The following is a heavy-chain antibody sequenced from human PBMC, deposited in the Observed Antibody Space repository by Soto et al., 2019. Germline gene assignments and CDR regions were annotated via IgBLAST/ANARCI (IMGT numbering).Heavy chain of an antibody. V-gene: IGHV4-59*01. Sequence: SETLSLTCPVSGGSISGYYLSWIRQPPGKGLEWIGYIYYSGSTNYNPSLKSRVTISVDTSKNQFSLKLSSVTAADTAVYYCASVTRTCISTSCYRYYYGMDVWGQGTTVTVSS. CDR3: ASVTRTCISTSCYRYYYGMDV. CDR1: GGSISGYY. J-gene: IGHJ6*02. CDR2: IYYSGST. D-gene: IGHD2-2*02.